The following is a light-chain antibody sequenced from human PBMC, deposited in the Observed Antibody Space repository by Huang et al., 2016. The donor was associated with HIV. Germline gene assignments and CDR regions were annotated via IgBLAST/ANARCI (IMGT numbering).Light chain of an antibody. V-gene: IGKV1-39*01. CDR3: QQSYNTPLT. Sequence: DIQMTQSPFSLSASVGDRVTITCRASQSINSYLNWYQQKPGKAPKVLIYAASSLQSGVPSRFSGSGSGTDFTLTINSLQTEDFAIYYCQQSYNTPLTFGGGTRLEIK. CDR2: AAS. J-gene: IGKJ4*01. CDR1: QSINSY.